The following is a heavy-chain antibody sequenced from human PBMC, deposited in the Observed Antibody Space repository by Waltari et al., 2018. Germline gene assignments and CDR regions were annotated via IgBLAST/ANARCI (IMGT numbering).Heavy chain of an antibody. Sequence: WGSWVRQSPEKGLEWIGQIHRSGRTYYNPSLESRVSVSMDTSNNKFFLKLSSAIAADTAVYYCARDRGRGLYFDSWGQGTLVTVSP. CDR3: ARDRGRGLYFDS. V-gene: IGHV4-4*02. CDR2: IHRSGRT. J-gene: IGHJ4*02. D-gene: IGHD2-15*01. CDR1: W.